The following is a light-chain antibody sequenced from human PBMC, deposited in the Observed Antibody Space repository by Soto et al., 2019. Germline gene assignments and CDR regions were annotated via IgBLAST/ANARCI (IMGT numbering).Light chain of an antibody. V-gene: IGLV2-23*01. Sequence: QSVLTQPASVSGSPGQSITISCTGTSSDVGSYNLVSWYQQHPGKAPKLMIYEGTKRPSGVSNRFSGSKSGNTAALTISGLQAEDDADYYCCSYADTSTLFVFGTGTKVTVL. CDR2: EGT. J-gene: IGLJ1*01. CDR3: CSYADTSTLFV. CDR1: SSDVGSYNL.